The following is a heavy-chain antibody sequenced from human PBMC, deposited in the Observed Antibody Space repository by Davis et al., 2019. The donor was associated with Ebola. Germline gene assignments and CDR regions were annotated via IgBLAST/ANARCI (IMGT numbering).Heavy chain of an antibody. CDR1: GSYS. CDR2: ISAHNGNT. D-gene: IGHD6-19*01. V-gene: IGHV1-18*01. J-gene: IGHJ5*02. Sequence: ASVKVSCKASGSYSITWMRQAPGQGLEWMGWISAHNGNTRYAQKFQGRITVTTDTSTSTVYMELRSLRSDDTAVYYCAIASIAVAGTGFDPWGQGTLVTVSS. CDR3: AIASIAVAGTGFDP.